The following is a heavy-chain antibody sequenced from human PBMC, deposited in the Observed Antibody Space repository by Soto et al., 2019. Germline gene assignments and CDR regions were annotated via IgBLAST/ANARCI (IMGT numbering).Heavy chain of an antibody. V-gene: IGHV3-30-3*01. J-gene: IGHJ6*02. CDR3: ARLSKQWLPQLGMEV. CDR2: ISYDGSNK. CDR1: GFTFSSYA. Sequence: PGGSLRLSCAASGFTFSSYAMHWVRQAPGKGLEWVAVISYDGSNKYYADSVKGRFTISRDNSKNTLYLQMNSLRAEDTAVYYCARLSKQWLPQLGMEVWGQGTTVTVSS. D-gene: IGHD3-22*01.